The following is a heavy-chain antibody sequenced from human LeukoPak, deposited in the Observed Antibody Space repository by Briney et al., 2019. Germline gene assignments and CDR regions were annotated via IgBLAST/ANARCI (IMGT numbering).Heavy chain of an antibody. D-gene: IGHD2-2*01. CDR2: IIPIFGTA. J-gene: IGHJ6*02. CDR3: ARAQDIVVVPAAQPYYYYGMDV. V-gene: IGHV1-69*01. CDR1: GGTFSSYA. Sequence: VASVKVSCKTSGGTFSSYAISWVRQAPGQGLEWMGGIIPIFGTANYAQKFQGRVTITADESTSTAYVELSSLRSEDTAVYYCARAQDIVVVPAAQPYYYYGMDVWGQGTTVTVSS.